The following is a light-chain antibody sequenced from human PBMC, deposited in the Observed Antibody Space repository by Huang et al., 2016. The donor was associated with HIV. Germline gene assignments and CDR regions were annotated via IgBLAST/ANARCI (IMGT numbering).Light chain of an antibody. J-gene: IGKJ1*01. Sequence: EIVLTQSPGTLSLSPGERATLSCRASQSVSSSYLAWYQRKPGPAPRLLIYGASSRATGIPDRFSGSGSGTDFNLTISRLEPEDFAVYYCQQYGSSPPWTFGQGTKVEIK. CDR1: QSVSSSY. CDR3: QQYGSSPPWT. CDR2: GAS. V-gene: IGKV3-20*01.